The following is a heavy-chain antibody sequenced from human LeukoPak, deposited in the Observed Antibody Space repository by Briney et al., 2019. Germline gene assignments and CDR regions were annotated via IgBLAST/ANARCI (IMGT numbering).Heavy chain of an antibody. CDR1: GFTFSSYA. V-gene: IGHV3-23*01. D-gene: IGHD6-19*01. Sequence: GGSLRLSYAASGFTFSSYAMSWVRQAPGKGLEWVSAISGSGGSTYYADSVKGRFTISRDNSKNTLYLQMNSLRAEDTAVYYCAKDLWGSGWYVPDYWGQGTLVTVSS. J-gene: IGHJ4*02. CDR3: AKDLWGSGWYVPDY. CDR2: ISGSGGST.